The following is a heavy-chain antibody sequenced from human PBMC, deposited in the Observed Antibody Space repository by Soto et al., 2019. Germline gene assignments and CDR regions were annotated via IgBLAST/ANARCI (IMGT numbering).Heavy chain of an antibody. CDR1: GYTFTSYG. CDR3: ARDGGYCIRTSCYVGALGNWFDP. D-gene: IGHD2-2*01. J-gene: IGHJ5*02. Sequence: QVQLVQSGAEVKKPGASVKVSCKASGYTFTSYGISWVRQAPGQGLEWMGWISAYNGNTNYAQKRQGRVPMTTDTSKNIAYMEMRSLRSGDTAVYYCARDGGYCIRTSCYVGALGNWFDPWGQGTLVTVSS. CDR2: ISAYNGNT. V-gene: IGHV1-18*01.